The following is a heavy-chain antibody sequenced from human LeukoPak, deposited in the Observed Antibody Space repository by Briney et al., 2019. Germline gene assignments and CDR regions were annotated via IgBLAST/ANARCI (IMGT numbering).Heavy chain of an antibody. CDR2: IFYVGST. CDR1: GDSIGSHY. J-gene: IGHJ3*02. CDR3: ARDYYDSRGEAFDI. D-gene: IGHD3-22*01. V-gene: IGHV4-59*11. Sequence: PSETLSLNCTVSGDSIGSHYWSWIRQPPGKGLEWIGYIFYVGSTNYNPSLKSRVTISVDTSKNQFSLKLKSVTAADTAVYYCARDYYDSRGEAFDIWGQGTMVTVSS.